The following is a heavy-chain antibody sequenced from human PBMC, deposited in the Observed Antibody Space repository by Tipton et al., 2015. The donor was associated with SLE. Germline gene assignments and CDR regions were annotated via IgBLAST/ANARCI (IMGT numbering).Heavy chain of an antibody. V-gene: IGHV4-4*07. CDR3: ASTDGASVVARFDY. D-gene: IGHD2-21*01. Sequence: LRLSCTVSGGSISSYYWSWIRQPAGKGLEWIGRVYSSGSTNYNPSLKSRVTMSVDTSKNQFSLKLSSVTAADAVVYYCASTDGASVVARFDYWGQGTLVTVS. CDR1: GGSISSYY. J-gene: IGHJ4*02. CDR2: VYSSGST.